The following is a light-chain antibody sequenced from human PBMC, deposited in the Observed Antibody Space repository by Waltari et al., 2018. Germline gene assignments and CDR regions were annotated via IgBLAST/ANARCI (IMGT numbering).Light chain of an antibody. J-gene: IGKJ4*01. CDR3: QEYDSLPIT. V-gene: IGKV1-5*03. CDR1: LSVKNN. Sequence: DIQMTQSPSTLSASVGDRVTISCRASLSVKNNLAWCQQKPGKAPKVLVHKASRLETGVPSRFSGSGYGTEFTLTISSLQPDDFATYYCQEYDSLPITFGGGTQVEIK. CDR2: KAS.